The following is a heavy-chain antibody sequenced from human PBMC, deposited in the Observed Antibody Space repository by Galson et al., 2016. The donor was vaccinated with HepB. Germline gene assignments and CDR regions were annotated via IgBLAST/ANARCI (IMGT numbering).Heavy chain of an antibody. D-gene: IGHD3-3*01. Sequence: SLRLSCAASGFTFSSYSMHWVRQAPGKGLEWVAVISYDGSNKYYADSVKGRFTISRDNSKNTLYLQMNSLRAEDTAVYYCARDRSNYDFWSGYMPDYYFDYWGQGTLVTVSS. CDR1: GFTFSSYS. V-gene: IGHV3-30*04. CDR3: ARDRSNYDFWSGYMPDYYFDY. CDR2: ISYDGSNK. J-gene: IGHJ4*02.